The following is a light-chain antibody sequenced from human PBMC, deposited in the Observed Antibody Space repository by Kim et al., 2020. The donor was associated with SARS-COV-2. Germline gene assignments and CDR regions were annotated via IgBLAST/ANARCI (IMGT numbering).Light chain of an antibody. J-gene: IGKJ4*01. CDR2: GVS. V-gene: IGKV1-17*03. CDR3: LQHQSYPVT. Sequence: DIQMTQSPSAMSASVGDRVTITCRASQGISTRLAWFQQKPGRVPKRLIHGVSSLLSGVPSRFSGSGSGTEFTLTISSLQPEDFATYYCLQHQSYPVTFGGGTKVDIK. CDR1: QGISTR.